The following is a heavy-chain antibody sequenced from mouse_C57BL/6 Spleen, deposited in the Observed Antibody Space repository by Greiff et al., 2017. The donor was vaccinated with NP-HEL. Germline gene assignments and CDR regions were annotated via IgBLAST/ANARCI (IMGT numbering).Heavy chain of an antibody. CDR1: GYSFTGYY. J-gene: IGHJ4*01. CDR2: INPSTGGT. CDR3: AKKDYAMDY. Sequence: EVQLQQSGPELVKPGASVKISCKASGYSFTGYYMNWVKQSPEKSLEWIGEINPSTGGTTYNQKFKAKATLTVDKSSSTAYMQRKSLTSEDSAVYYCAKKDYAMDYWGQGTSVTVSS. V-gene: IGHV1-42*01.